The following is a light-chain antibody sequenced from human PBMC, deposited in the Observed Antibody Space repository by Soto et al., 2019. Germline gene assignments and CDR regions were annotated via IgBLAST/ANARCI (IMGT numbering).Light chain of an antibody. CDR2: ITR. Sequence: QAVVTQEPSLTVSPGGTVTLTCASSTGAVTSGYYPNWFQQKPGQAPRALIYITRNKHTWHPARFAGSLLGGKAALTLSGVHTEDEAKYYCLIYYGGAQEVFGGGTKLTVL. CDR3: LIYYGGAQEV. J-gene: IGLJ2*01. CDR1: TGAVTSGYY. V-gene: IGLV7-43*01.